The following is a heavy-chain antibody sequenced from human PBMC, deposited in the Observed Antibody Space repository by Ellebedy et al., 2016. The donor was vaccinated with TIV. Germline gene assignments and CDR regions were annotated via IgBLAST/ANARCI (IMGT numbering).Heavy chain of an antibody. CDR2: IIPIFGAA. V-gene: IGHV1-69*13. CDR1: GGTFSNFA. CDR3: ARLRSVITCYSLLGWLDP. D-gene: IGHD2-21*02. Sequence: AASVKVSCKASGGTFSNFAISWVRQAPGQGLEWMGGIIPIFGAAVYAQKFQGRVTMTADESSSTAYMELSSLRSEDTAVYYCARLRSVITCYSLLGWLDPWGQGTLVTVSS. J-gene: IGHJ5*02.